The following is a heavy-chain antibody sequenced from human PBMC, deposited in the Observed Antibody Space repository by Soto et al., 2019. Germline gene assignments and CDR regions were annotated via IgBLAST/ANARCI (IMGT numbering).Heavy chain of an antibody. CDR1: EFTFSSYA. J-gene: IGHJ3*02. V-gene: IGHV3-30-3*01. D-gene: IGHD5-12*01. CDR3: ARSGYSGLQNAFDI. Sequence: QVHLVESGGGVVRPGGSLRLSCAASEFTFSSYAMHWVRQAPGKGLEWVAVISYDGSNKYYADSVKGRFTISRDNSKNTLYLQMNSLRAEDTAVYYCARSGYSGLQNAFDIWGQGTMVTVSS. CDR2: ISYDGSNK.